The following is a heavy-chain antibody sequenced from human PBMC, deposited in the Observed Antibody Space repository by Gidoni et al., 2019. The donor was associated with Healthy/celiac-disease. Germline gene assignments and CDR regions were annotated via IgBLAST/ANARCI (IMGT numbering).Heavy chain of an antibody. CDR3: ARDRGSITGGED. CDR1: GFTVSSTY. J-gene: IGHJ4*02. V-gene: IGHV3-66*02. D-gene: IGHD2-8*02. Sequence: EVQLVESGVGLVQPGGSLRLSCAASGFTVSSTYMSWVRQAPGKGLEWVSVIYSGGNTYYADSVKGRFTISRDNSKNTLYLQMNSLRAEDTAVYYCARDRGSITGGEDWGQGTLVTVSS. CDR2: IYSGGNT.